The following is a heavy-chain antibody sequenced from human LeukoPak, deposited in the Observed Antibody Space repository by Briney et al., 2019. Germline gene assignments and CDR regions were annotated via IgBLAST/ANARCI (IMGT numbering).Heavy chain of an antibody. CDR3: ARDSGAAGTLY. J-gene: IGHJ4*02. D-gene: IGHD6-13*01. V-gene: IGHV3-7*01. CDR1: GFTFSSYW. Sequence: PGGSLRPSCAASGFTFSSYWMSWVRQAPGKGLEWVANIKQGGSEKYYVDSVKGRFTISRDNAKNSLYLQMNSLRAEDTAVYYCARDSGAAGTLYWGQGTLVTVSS. CDR2: IKQGGSEK.